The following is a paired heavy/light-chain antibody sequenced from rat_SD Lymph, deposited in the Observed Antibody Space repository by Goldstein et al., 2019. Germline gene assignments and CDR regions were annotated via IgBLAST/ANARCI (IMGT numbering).Light chain of an antibody. CDR2: SGS. CDR3: QQHNEYPFT. V-gene: IGKV16S1*01. CDR1: KSINTY. Sequence: DVQMTQSPSYLAASPGESVSISCKASKSINTYLAWYQEKPGKTNKLLIYSGSTLQSGTPSRFSGSGSGTDFTLTIRSLEPEDFAVYYCQQHNEYPFTFGSGTKLEIK. J-gene: IGKJ4*01.
Heavy chain of an antibody. CDR3: ARGPNMLTTDYYFDY. D-gene: IGHD1-6*01. Sequence: EVQLVESGGGLVQPGRSLKLSCLASGFTFNNYEMNWIRQAPGKGLEWVASISSSSSYIYYADTVKGRFTISRDNAKNTLYLQMTSLRSEDTAFYYCARGPNMLTTDYYFDYWGQGVMVTVSS. V-gene: IGHV5-34*01. CDR2: ISSSSSYI. J-gene: IGHJ2*01. CDR1: GFTFNNYE.